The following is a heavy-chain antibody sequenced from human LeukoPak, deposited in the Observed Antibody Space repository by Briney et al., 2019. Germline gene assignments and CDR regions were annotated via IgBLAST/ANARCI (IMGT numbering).Heavy chain of an antibody. CDR3: ARLSDFYDAFDI. J-gene: IGHJ3*02. CDR2: IYYSGST. V-gene: IGHV4-39*01. Sequence: NPSETLSLTCTVSGGPISRSGYYWGWIPQPPGKGRGGIGSIYYSGSTYYNPSLKSRVTISVDTSKNQFSLKLSSVTAADTAVYYCARLSDFYDAFDIWGQGTMVTVSS. D-gene: IGHD2/OR15-2a*01. CDR1: GGPISRSGYY.